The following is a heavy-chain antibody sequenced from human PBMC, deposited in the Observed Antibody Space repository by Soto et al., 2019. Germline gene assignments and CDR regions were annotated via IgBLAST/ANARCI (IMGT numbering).Heavy chain of an antibody. CDR3: ARDPEYGSGSLDV. V-gene: IGHV1-3*01. Sequence: QGQLVQSGAEVKKPGASVKVSCEASGYTFTSYAIHWVRQAPGQRLEWMGWINPGKETTRYSQRFQGRVTITSDTSANTVYMLLSSVTSEDKALYFCARDPEYGSGSLDVWGQGTMVIVSS. J-gene: IGHJ3*01. D-gene: IGHD3-10*01. CDR1: GYTFTSYA. CDR2: INPGKETT.